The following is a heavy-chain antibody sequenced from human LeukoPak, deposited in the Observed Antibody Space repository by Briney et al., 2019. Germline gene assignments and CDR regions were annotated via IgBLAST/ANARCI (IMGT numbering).Heavy chain of an antibody. J-gene: IGHJ6*02. D-gene: IGHD5-18*01. CDR2: IKQDGSEK. Sequence: GGSLRLSCEASGFTFSSYWMSWVRQAPGKGLEWVANIKQDGSEKYYVDSVKGRFTISRDNAKNSLYLQMNSLRAEDTAVYYCARGGIQLLDYYYYYGMDVWAKGPRSPSP. CDR3: ARGGIQLLDYYYYYGMDV. CDR1: GFTFSSYW. V-gene: IGHV3-7*03.